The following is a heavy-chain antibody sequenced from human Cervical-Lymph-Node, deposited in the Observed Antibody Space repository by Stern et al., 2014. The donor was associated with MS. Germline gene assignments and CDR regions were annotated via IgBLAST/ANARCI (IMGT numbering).Heavy chain of an antibody. CDR3: ATLGVTTGDFDP. Sequence: VHLVESGSEVKKPGSSVRVSCKASGFTFSSSGISWVRQAPGQGLEWMGRINPILSITNYAQNFQGRVTITAEKSTSTAYMELSSLRSEDTAVYYCATLGVTTGDFDPWGQGTLVTVSS. V-gene: IGHV1-69*09. CDR1: GFTFSSSG. D-gene: IGHD4-17*01. CDR2: INPILSIT. J-gene: IGHJ5*02.